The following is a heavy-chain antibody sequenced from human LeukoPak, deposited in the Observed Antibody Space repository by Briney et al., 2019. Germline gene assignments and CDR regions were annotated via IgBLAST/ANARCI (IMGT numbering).Heavy chain of an antibody. Sequence: SETLSLTCAVYGGSFSGYYWSWIRQPPGKGLEWIGEINHSRSTNYNPSLKSRVTISVDTSKNQFSLKLSSVTAADTAVYYCARGRSWYGDSYFDYWGQGTLVTVSS. D-gene: IGHD4-17*01. CDR1: GGSFSGYY. CDR3: ARGRSWYGDSYFDY. CDR2: INHSRST. J-gene: IGHJ4*02. V-gene: IGHV4-34*01.